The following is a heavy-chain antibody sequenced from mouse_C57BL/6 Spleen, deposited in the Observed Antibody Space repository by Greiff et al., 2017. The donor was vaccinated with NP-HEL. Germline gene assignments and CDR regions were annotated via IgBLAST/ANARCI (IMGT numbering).Heavy chain of an antibody. Sequence: QVQLKQSGPELVKPGASVKISCKASGYAFSSSWMNWVKQRPGQGLEWIGNINPSNGGTNYNEKFKSKATLTVDKSSSTAYMQLSSLTSEDSAVYYCARGLGQDYWGQGTTLTVSS. V-gene: IGHV1-53*01. CDR3: ARGLGQDY. D-gene: IGHD3-3*01. CDR1: GYAFSSSW. J-gene: IGHJ2*01. CDR2: INPSNGGT.